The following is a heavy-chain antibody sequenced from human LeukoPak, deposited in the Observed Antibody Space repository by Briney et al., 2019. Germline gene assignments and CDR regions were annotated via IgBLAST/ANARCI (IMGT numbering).Heavy chain of an antibody. D-gene: IGHD3-3*01. CDR3: ARLGLEWFHFYYMDV. Sequence: ASVTVSCKASVYTFTSYDINWVRQAPGQGLEWMGWMNPNTGDTGYAQKFQGRVTMTSNTSISTAYMELSSLRSEDTAVYYCARLGLEWFHFYYMDVWGKGTTVIVSS. V-gene: IGHV1-8*01. CDR2: MNPNTGDT. CDR1: VYTFTSYD. J-gene: IGHJ6*03.